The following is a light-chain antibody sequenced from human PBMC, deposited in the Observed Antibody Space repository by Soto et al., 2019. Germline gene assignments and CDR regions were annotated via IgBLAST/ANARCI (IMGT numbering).Light chain of an antibody. V-gene: IGKV3-20*01. J-gene: IGKJ1*01. CDR3: QQYTNAPRT. Sequence: EIVLTQSPGSLSLSPGETATLSCRASQSINTYFLPWHQQRPGQAPRLLIFRASQRASGIPDRFRGSGSGTDFTLTITGLEPEDFAVYYCQQYTNAPRTFGQGTKVEIK. CDR1: QSINTYF. CDR2: RAS.